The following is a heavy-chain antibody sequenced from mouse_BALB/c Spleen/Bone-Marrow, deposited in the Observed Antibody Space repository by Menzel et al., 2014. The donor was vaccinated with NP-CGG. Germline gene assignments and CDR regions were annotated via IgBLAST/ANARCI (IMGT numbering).Heavy chain of an antibody. CDR1: GYTFTDYE. Sequence: QVQLQQSAAELVRPGASVTLSCKASGYTFTDYELHWVKQTPVHGLEWIGAIDPETGGTAYNQKFKGKATLTADKSSSTAYMELRSMTSGDSDVYYCTRHWDYAMDYWGQGTSVTVSS. CDR3: TRHWDYAMDY. V-gene: IGHV1-15*01. J-gene: IGHJ4*01. CDR2: IDPETGGT. D-gene: IGHD4-1*01.